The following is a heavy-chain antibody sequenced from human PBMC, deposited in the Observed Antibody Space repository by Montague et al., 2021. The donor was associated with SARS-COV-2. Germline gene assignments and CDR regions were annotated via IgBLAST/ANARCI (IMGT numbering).Heavy chain of an antibody. CDR1: GGSFSGYY. CDR3: ARGTERVFTYDYDSSGCASDY. D-gene: IGHD3-22*01. V-gene: IGHV4-34*01. Sequence: SETLSLTCAVYGGSFSGYYWSWIRQPPGKGLEWIGEINYSGSTKYNPSLKSRVTISVDTSKNQFSLKLSSVTVADTAVYYCARGTERVFTYDYDSSGCASDYWGQGTLVTVSS. CDR2: INYSGST. J-gene: IGHJ4*02.